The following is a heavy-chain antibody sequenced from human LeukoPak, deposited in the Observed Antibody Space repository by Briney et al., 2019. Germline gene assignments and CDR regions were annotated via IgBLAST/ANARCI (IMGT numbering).Heavy chain of an antibody. J-gene: IGHJ4*02. D-gene: IGHD6-19*01. Sequence: PGRSLRLSCAASGFTFSSYAMHWVRQAPGKGLEWVAVISYDGSDKYYADSVKGRFTISRDNSKNTLYLQMNSLRAEDTAVYYCARDYSSGWPNFDYWGQGTLVTASS. CDR2: ISYDGSDK. CDR3: ARDYSSGWPNFDY. V-gene: IGHV3-30-3*01. CDR1: GFTFSSYA.